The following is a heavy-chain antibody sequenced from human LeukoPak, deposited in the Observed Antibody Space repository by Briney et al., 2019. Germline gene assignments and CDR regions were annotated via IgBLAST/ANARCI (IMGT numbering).Heavy chain of an antibody. D-gene: IGHD4-17*01. V-gene: IGHV1-69*04. J-gene: IGHJ2*01. Sequence: GSSVKVSCKASGGTFSSYAISWVRQAPGQGLEWMGRIIPILGIANYAQKFQGRVTITADKSTSTAYMELSSLRSEDTAVYYCARGFGEPYDYGVNWYFDLWGRGTLVTVSS. CDR2: IIPILGIA. CDR1: GGTFSSYA. CDR3: ARGFGEPYDYGVNWYFDL.